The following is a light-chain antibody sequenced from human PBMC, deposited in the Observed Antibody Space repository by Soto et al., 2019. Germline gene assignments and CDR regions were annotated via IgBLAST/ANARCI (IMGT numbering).Light chain of an antibody. Sequence: QSALTQPASVSGSPGQSITISCTGPSRDIGAYNFVSWYQQHPGKAPKLMLYDVNIRPSGVSNRFSGSKSGNTASLTISGLQAEDEADYYCTSWTTSTTMIFGGGTKVTVL. V-gene: IGLV2-14*03. CDR2: DVN. CDR3: TSWTTSTTMI. J-gene: IGLJ2*01. CDR1: SRDIGAYNF.